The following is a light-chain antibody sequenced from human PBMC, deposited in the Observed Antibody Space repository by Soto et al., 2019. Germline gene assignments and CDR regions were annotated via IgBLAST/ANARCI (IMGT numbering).Light chain of an antibody. J-gene: IGKJ1*01. Sequence: EVVLTQSPGSLSLSPGDRATLSCRASQSLVNTYVAWYQQKAGQAPRLLIFDASTRATGIPHRFSGSGSGPEFILSISRLEPEDFAVYYCQSYGSSRTFXHGTKV. CDR1: QSLVNTY. CDR2: DAS. V-gene: IGKV3-20*01. CDR3: QSYGSSRT.